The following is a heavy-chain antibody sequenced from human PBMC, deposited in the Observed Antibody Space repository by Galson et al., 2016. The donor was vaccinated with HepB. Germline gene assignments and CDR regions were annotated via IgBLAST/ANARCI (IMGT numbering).Heavy chain of an antibody. Sequence: SLRLSCAASGFSVGDYAMSWVRQAPGKGLEWIGFIRRRPDGGTTDYAASVKGRFSISRDAFRNIAYLQWSSLKASDTAMYYCARQSDYASPRIDYWGQGTLVTVSS. D-gene: IGHD4-17*01. J-gene: IGHJ4*02. V-gene: IGHV3-49*04. CDR3: ARQSDYASPRIDY. CDR2: IRRRPDGGTT. CDR1: GFSVGDYA.